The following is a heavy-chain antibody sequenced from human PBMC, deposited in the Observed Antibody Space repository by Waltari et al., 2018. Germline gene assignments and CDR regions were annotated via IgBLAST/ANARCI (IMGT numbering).Heavy chain of an antibody. J-gene: IGHJ4*02. Sequence: QVQLVESGGGVVQPGGSLRLSCAASGFTFSSYGMHWVRQAPGKGLDWVAVIRYDGSNKYYADSVKGRFTISRDNSKNTLYLQMNSLRAEDTAVYYCAREVDGYNFDYWGQGTLVTVSS. CDR3: AREVDGYNFDY. V-gene: IGHV3-30*02. D-gene: IGHD5-12*01. CDR2: IRYDGSNK. CDR1: GFTFSSYG.